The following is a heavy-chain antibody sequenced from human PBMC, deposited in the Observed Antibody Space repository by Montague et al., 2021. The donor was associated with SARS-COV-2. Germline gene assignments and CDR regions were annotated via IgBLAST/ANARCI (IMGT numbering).Heavy chain of an antibody. CDR2: IKEDGTEK. CDR3: AKDKWGGLDY. CDR1: GFTFSTYW. V-gene: IGHV3-7*01. Sequence: SLRLSCAASGFTFSTYWMSWVRQVPGKGLEWVANIKEDGTEKYYVDSVKGRFTISRDNAKSSLFLHMNSLRADDMAVYYCAKDKWGGLDYWGQGTLVTVSS. J-gene: IGHJ4*02. D-gene: IGHD7-27*01.